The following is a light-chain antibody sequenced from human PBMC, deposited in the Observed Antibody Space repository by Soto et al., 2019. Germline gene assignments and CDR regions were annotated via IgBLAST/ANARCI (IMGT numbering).Light chain of an antibody. CDR2: DTS. J-gene: IGKJ1*01. CDR3: QQRSDWHPT. Sequence: EIVLTQSPATLSLSPGERATLSCRASQTVGSYLAWFRQTPGQTPRLLIYDTSIRATGVPARFSGSGSGTDFTLTISSLEAEDFAIYYCQQRSDWHPTFGQGSKV. CDR1: QTVGSY. V-gene: IGKV3-11*01.